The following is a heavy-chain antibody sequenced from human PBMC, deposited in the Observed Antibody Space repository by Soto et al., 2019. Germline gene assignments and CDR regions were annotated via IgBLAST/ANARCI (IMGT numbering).Heavy chain of an antibody. CDR2: ISSSSSDT. CDR1: GFPFSDYY. V-gene: IGHV3-11*05. D-gene: IGHD3-9*01. CDR3: ARRRPTGYYNY. Sequence: QVQLVESGGDLVKPGGSLRLSCAASGFPFSDYYISWTRQAPGKGLEWVSSISSSSSDTNYAQSVKGRFTISRDNAKNSLHLQMNSLRAEDTAVYYCARRRPTGYYNYWGQGTLVTVSA. J-gene: IGHJ4*02.